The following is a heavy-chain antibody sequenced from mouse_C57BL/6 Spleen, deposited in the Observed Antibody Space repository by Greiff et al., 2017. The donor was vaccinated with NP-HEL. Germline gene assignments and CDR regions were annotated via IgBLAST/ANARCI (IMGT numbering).Heavy chain of an antibody. CDR1: GFTFSSYA. Sequence: EVKLMESGGGLVKPGGSLKLSCAASGFTFSSYAMSWVRQTPEKRLEWVATISDGGSYTYYPDNVKGRFTISRDNAKNNLYLQMSHLKSEDTAMYYCARHPITTVVGDYFDYWGQGTTLTVSS. D-gene: IGHD1-1*01. CDR3: ARHPITTVVGDYFDY. V-gene: IGHV5-4*03. CDR2: ISDGGSYT. J-gene: IGHJ2*01.